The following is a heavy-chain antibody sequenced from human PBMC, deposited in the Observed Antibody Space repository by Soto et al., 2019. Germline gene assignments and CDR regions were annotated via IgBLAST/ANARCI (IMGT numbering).Heavy chain of an antibody. V-gene: IGHV6-1*01. J-gene: IGHJ3*02. D-gene: IGHD3-10*01. CDR3: ARERGVLSEAFDI. CDR2: TYYRSKWYN. Sequence: QVQLQQSGPGLVKPSQTLSLTCAISGDSVSSNSAAWNWLRQSPSRGLEWLGRTYYRSKWYNDYVVSVKSRITINPDASKNQFSLQLNSVTPKDTAVYYCARERGVLSEAFDIWGQGTVVTVSS. CDR1: GDSVSSNSAA.